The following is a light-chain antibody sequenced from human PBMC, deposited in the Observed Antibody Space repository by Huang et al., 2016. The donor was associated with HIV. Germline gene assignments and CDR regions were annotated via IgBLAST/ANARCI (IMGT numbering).Light chain of an antibody. CDR2: TAS. V-gene: IGKV1-39*01. J-gene: IGKJ2*01. CDR3: LQSYSMFRT. Sequence: EIQMTQSPSSLSASVGDTVTITCRASQNIDIYLNWYQQRPGKAPKLLIYTASSLQTGVPSRFSGSGSGTDFTLTIDSLQPEDFATCYCLQSYSMFRTFGQGTKLDFK. CDR1: QNIDIY.